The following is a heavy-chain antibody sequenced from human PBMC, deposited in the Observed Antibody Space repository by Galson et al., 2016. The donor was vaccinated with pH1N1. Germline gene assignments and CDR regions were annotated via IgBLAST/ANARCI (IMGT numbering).Heavy chain of an antibody. J-gene: IGHJ4*02. Sequence: TLSLTCTVSGGSIGSDDYYWSWIRQPPGKGLEWIGYIYYSVSTYYHPSLKSRVTISVDTSKNQFSLKLSSVTAADTAVYYCARNIAAAGTYYFDYWGQGTLVTVSS. CDR1: GGSIGSDDYY. CDR3: ARNIAAAGTYYFDY. V-gene: IGHV4-30-4*01. CDR2: IYYSVST. D-gene: IGHD6-13*01.